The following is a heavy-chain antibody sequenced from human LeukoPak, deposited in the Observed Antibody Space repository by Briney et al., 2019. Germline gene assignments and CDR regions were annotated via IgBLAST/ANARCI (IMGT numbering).Heavy chain of an antibody. D-gene: IGHD3-9*01. J-gene: IGHJ4*02. CDR3: ARATTGEGYFDWLLSTSNHFDY. Sequence: SQTLSLTCTVSGGSISSGGYYWSWIRQHPGKGLEWIGYIYYSGRTYYNPSLKSRLTMSIDTSKNQFSLRLNSVTAADTAVYYCARATTGEGYFDWLLSTSNHFDYWGQGTLVTVSS. CDR2: IYYSGRT. V-gene: IGHV4-30-4*08. CDR1: GGSISSGGYY.